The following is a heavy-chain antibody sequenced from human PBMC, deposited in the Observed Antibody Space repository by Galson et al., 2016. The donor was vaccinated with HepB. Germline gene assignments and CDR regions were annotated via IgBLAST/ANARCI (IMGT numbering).Heavy chain of an antibody. D-gene: IGHD1-14*01. CDR3: ATGDY. Sequence: SETLSLTCTVSGGSISSLYYYWGWIRQPPGKGLAGGTYYNPSLKSRVTVSVDTSKNQFSLRLTSVTAADTAVYYCATGDYWGQGTLVTVSS. CDR2: GGT. V-gene: IGHV4-39*01. J-gene: IGHJ4*02. CDR1: GGSISSLYYY.